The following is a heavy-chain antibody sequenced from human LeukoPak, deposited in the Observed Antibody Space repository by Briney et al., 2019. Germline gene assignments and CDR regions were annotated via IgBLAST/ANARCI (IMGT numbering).Heavy chain of an antibody. D-gene: IGHD3-22*01. CDR2: ISSSSNII. V-gene: IGHV3-48*01. CDR1: GFTFSSYS. CDR3: AKLYYYDSSGYSHDAFDI. Sequence: GGSLRLSCAVSGFTFSSYSMNWVRQAPGKGLEWLSHISSSSNIIYYADSVKGRFTISRDNAKNSLYLQMNSLRAEDTAVYYCAKLYYYDSSGYSHDAFDIWGQGTMVTVSS. J-gene: IGHJ3*02.